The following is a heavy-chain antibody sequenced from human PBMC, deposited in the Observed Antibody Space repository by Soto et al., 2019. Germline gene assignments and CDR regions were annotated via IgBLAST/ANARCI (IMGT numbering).Heavy chain of an antibody. Sequence: PGGSLRLSCAASGFTLSSYWMHWVRQAPGKGLVWVSRINSDGSSTSYADSVKGRFTISRDNAKNTLYLQMNSLRAEDTAVYYCARVPTYYYDSSGSLDAFDIWGQGTMVTVSS. V-gene: IGHV3-74*01. CDR2: INSDGSST. CDR1: GFTLSSYW. D-gene: IGHD3-22*01. CDR3: ARVPTYYYDSSGSLDAFDI. J-gene: IGHJ3*02.